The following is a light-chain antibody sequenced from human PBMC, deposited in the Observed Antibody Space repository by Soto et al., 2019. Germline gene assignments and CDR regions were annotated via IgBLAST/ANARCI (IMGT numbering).Light chain of an antibody. CDR2: GAS. Sequence: EIVLTQSPGTLSLSPGERATLSCRASQSVSSSYLAWYQQKPGQAPRLRIYGASSRATGIPDRFSGSGSGTVFTLTISRLEPEDFAVYYCQQDGSSPRTFGQGTKLEIK. CDR3: QQDGSSPRT. CDR1: QSVSSSY. V-gene: IGKV3-20*01. J-gene: IGKJ2*02.